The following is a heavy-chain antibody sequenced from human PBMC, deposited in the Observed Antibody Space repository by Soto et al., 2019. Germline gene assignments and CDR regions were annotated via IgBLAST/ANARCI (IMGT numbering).Heavy chain of an antibody. CDR3: ARDVWDSSGYYLDY. J-gene: IGHJ4*02. CDR1: GFTFSSYG. V-gene: IGHV3-33*01. D-gene: IGHD3-22*01. Sequence: HPGGSLRLSCAASGFTFSSYGMHWVRQAPGKGLEWVAAIKYDGSEKYYADTAKGRFTISRDSSRNTLYLQMNSLRAEDTAVYYCARDVWDSSGYYLDYWGQGTLVTVSS. CDR2: IKYDGSEK.